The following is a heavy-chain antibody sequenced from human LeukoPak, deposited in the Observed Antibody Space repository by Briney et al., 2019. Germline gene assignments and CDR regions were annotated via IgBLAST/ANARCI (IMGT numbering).Heavy chain of an antibody. D-gene: IGHD3-10*01. CDR2: IIPIFGTA. CDR1: GGTFSSYA. CDR3: ARALYYHGSGSWGCFDY. Sequence: SVKASCKASGGTFSSYAISWVRQAPGQGLEWMGGIIPIFGTANYAQKFQGRVTITTDESTSTAYMELSSLRSEDTAVYYCARALYYHGSGSWGCFDYWGQGTLVTVSS. J-gene: IGHJ4*02. V-gene: IGHV1-69*05.